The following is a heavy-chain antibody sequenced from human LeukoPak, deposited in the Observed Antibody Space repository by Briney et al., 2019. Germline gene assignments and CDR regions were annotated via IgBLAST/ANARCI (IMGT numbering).Heavy chain of an antibody. CDR3: ARDRLGGLDL. Sequence: PGGSLRLSCAASGFDFSTYAINWVRQAPGKGLEWVSSISTLSNYIFYGDSVKGRFTISRDNAKNSVYLQMNSLRPEDTAVYYCARDRLGGLDLWGQGTLVTVSS. CDR2: ISTLSNYI. V-gene: IGHV3-21*01. D-gene: IGHD5-12*01. J-gene: IGHJ5*02. CDR1: GFDFSTYA.